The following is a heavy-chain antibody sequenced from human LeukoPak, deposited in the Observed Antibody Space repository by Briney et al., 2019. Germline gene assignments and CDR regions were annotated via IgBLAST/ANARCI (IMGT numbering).Heavy chain of an antibody. CDR2: INHSGST. D-gene: IGHD6-13*01. CDR3: ARVRRIAAAGTVYFDY. J-gene: IGHJ4*02. Sequence: PSETLSLTCAVYGGSFSGYYWSWIRQPPGKGLEWIGEINHSGSTNYNPSLKSRVTISVDTSKNQFSLKLSSVTAADTAVYYCARVRRIAAAGTVYFDYWAREPWSPSPQ. V-gene: IGHV4-34*01. CDR1: GGSFSGYY.